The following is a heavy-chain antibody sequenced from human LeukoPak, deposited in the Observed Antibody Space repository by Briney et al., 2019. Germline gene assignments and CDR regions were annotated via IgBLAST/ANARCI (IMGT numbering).Heavy chain of an antibody. CDR2: IIPIFGTA. D-gene: IGHD6-19*01. Sequence: ASEKVSCKASGGTFSSYAISWVRQAPGQGLEWMGGIIPIFGTANYAQKFQGRVTITADESTSTAYMELSSLRSEDTAVYYCARQAYSSGWYTSCYFDYWGQGTLVTVSS. CDR3: ARQAYSSGWYTSCYFDY. V-gene: IGHV1-69*01. CDR1: GGTFSSYA. J-gene: IGHJ4*02.